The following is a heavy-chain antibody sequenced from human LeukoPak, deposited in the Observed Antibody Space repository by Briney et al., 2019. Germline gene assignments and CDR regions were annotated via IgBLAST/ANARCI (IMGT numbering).Heavy chain of an antibody. CDR1: GYTFTSYA. Sequence: ASVKVSCKASGYTFTSYAISWVRQAPGQGLEWMGWISVYNGNTNYAQKLQGRVTMTTDTSTSTAYMELRSLRSDDTAVYYCARDHWGIVVVPAATPIDYWGQGTLVTVSS. CDR2: ISVYNGNT. V-gene: IGHV1-18*01. J-gene: IGHJ4*02. D-gene: IGHD2-2*01. CDR3: ARDHWGIVVVPAATPIDY.